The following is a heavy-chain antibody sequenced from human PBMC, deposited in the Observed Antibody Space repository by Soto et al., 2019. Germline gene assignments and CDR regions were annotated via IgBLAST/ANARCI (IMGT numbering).Heavy chain of an antibody. J-gene: IGHJ3*02. CDR2: ISYDGSNK. CDR3: ARVLDYYDSSGYYYAFEI. V-gene: IGHV3-30*03. Sequence: GGSLILSCAASGFTFISYGMHWVRQAPGKGLEWVAVISYDGSNKYYADSVKGRFTISRDNSKNTLYLQMNSLRAEDTAVYYCARVLDYYDSSGYYYAFEIWGQGTMVTVSS. D-gene: IGHD3-22*01. CDR1: GFTFISYG.